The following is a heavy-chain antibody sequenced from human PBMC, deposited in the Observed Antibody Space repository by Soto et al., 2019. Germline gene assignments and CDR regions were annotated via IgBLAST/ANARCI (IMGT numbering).Heavy chain of an antibody. J-gene: IGHJ6*02. V-gene: IGHV5-51*01. CDR2: IYPGDSDT. Sequence: LGESLKISCKGSGYSFTSYWIGWVRQMPGKGLEWMGIIYPGDSDTRYSPSFQGQVTISADKSISTAYLQWSSLKASDTAMYYCARLTVLSRLNSGYGNGMDVWGQGTTVTVSS. CDR1: GYSFTSYW. D-gene: IGHD5-12*01. CDR3: ARLTVLSRLNSGYGNGMDV.